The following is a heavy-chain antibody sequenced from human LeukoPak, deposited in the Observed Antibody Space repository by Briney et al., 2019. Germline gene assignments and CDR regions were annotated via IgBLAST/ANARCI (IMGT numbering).Heavy chain of an antibody. CDR2: INHSGST. J-gene: IGHJ4*02. CDR3: ARAYGYLGYCSSTSCHNPFDY. D-gene: IGHD2-2*02. V-gene: IGHV4-34*01. CDR1: GGSFSGYY. Sequence: PSETLSLTCAVYGGSFSGYYWSWIRQPPGKGLEWIGEINHSGSTNYNPSLKSRVTISVDTSKNQFSLKLSSVTAADTAVYYCARAYGYLGYCSSTSCHNPFDYWGQGTLVTVSS.